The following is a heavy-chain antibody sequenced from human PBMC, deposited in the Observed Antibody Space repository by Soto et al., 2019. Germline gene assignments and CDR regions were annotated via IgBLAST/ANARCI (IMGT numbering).Heavy chain of an antibody. CDR2: MSHSGGT. V-gene: IGHV4-61*01. D-gene: IGHD1-1*01. J-gene: IGHJ3*02. Sequence: SETLSLTCAVYGGFVSSGNYYWSWIRQPPGKGPEWIGEMSHSGGTHFNPSLKSRVTISVDTSKNQFSLKMSSVTAADTALYYCARVERGTATTVVDAFDIWGPGTMVTVSS. CDR3: ARVERGTATTVVDAFDI. CDR1: GGFVSSGNYY.